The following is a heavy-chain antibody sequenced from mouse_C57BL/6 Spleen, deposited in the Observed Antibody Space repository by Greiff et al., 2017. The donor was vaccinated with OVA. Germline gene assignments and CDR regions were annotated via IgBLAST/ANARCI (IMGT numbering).Heavy chain of an antibody. V-gene: IGHV1-61*01. CDR3: ARWDYYGSSYDYYAMDY. Sequence: VQLQQPGAELVRPGSSVKLSCKASGYTFTSYWLDWVKQRPGQGLEWIGNIYPSDSETHYNQKFKDKATLTVDKSSSTAYMQLSSLTSEDSAVYYCARWDYYGSSYDYYAMDYWGQGTSGTVSS. J-gene: IGHJ4*01. D-gene: IGHD1-1*01. CDR1: GYTFTSYW. CDR2: IYPSDSET.